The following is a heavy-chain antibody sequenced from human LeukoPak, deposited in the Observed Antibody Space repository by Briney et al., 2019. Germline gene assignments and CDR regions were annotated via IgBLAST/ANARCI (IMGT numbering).Heavy chain of an antibody. CDR3: GSRDCRGVSCL. CDR2: INHSGST. V-gene: IGHV4-34*01. Sequence: SETLSLTCAAYGGSFSGYYWSWIRQPPGKGLEWIGEINHSGSTNYNPSLKSRVTISVNTSNNQSPLQLINVTAADPAAYYYGSRDCRGVSCLWGEGTLVGVCS. J-gene: IGHJ4*02. CDR1: GGSFSGYY. D-gene: IGHD2-15*01.